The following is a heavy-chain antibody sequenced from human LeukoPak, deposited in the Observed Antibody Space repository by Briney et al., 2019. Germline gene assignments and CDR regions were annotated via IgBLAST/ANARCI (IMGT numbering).Heavy chain of an antibody. CDR2: MNPNSGNT. Sequence: ASVKVSCKSSGYTFTSCDINWVRQATGQGLEWMGWMNPNSGNTGYGQSFQGRITMTRDISIGTAYMELSNLTSEDTAIYYCTRGSSGRRDNWGEGTLVTVSA. CDR1: GYTFTSCD. D-gene: IGHD6-19*01. CDR3: TRGSSGRRDN. V-gene: IGHV1-8*01. J-gene: IGHJ4*02.